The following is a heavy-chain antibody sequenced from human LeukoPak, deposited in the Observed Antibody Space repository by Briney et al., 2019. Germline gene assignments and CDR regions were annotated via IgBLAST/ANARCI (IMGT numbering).Heavy chain of an antibody. D-gene: IGHD3-3*01. J-gene: IGHJ5*02. Sequence: GSLRLSCAASGFTFSNYAMSWIRQPPGKGLEWIGEGDHSGGTKYNPSLKSRVTISADSSKNQFSLKLSSVTAADTAVYYCAKNGQSGFSFDPWGQGTLVTVSS. V-gene: IGHV4-34*08. CDR3: AKNGQSGFSFDP. CDR1: GFTFSNYA. CDR2: GDHSGGT.